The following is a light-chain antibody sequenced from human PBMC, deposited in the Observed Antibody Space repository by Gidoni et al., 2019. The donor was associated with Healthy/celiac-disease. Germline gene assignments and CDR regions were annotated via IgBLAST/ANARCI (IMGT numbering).Light chain of an antibody. CDR2: QDS. J-gene: IGLJ2*01. CDR1: KLGDKY. V-gene: IGLV3-1*01. CDR3: QAWDSSTAV. Sequence: SYELTPPPPLSVSPGQTASITRSGDKLGDKYACWYQQKPGQSPVLVIYQDSKRPSGIPERFSGSNSGNTATLTISGTQAMDEADYYCQAWDSSTAVFGGGTKLTVL.